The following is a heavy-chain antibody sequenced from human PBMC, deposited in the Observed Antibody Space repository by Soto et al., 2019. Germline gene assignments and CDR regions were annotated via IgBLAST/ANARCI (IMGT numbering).Heavy chain of an antibody. D-gene: IGHD4-4*01. CDR3: ARLVTPGYYFDY. V-gene: IGHV4-59*01. CDR2: IYYSGST. J-gene: IGHJ4*02. CDR1: GGSISSYY. Sequence: SETRSLTWTVSGGSISSYYWSWIRQPPGKGLEWIGYIYYSGSTNYNPSLKSRVTISVDTSKNQFSLKLSSVTAADTAVYYCARLVTPGYYFDYWGQGTLVTVSS.